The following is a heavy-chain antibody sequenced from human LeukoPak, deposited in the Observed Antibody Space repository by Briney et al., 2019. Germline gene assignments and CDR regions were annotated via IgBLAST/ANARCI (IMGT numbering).Heavy chain of an antibody. Sequence: GASVKVSCKASGYTFTSYDINRVRQATGQGLEWMGGMNPNSGNTGYAQKFQGRVTMTRNTSISTAYMELSSLRSEDTAVYYCARGLVVPAANDAFDIWGQGTMVTVSS. CDR2: MNPNSGNT. CDR1: GYTFTSYD. J-gene: IGHJ3*02. CDR3: ARGLVVPAANDAFDI. V-gene: IGHV1-8*01. D-gene: IGHD2-2*01.